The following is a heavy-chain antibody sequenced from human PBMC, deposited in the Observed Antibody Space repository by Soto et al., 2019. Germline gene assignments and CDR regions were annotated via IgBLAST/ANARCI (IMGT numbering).Heavy chain of an antibody. CDR3: ARXGVPLQYLDWLVHAFDV. CDR2: ISAYNDNT. D-gene: IGHD3-9*01. V-gene: IGHV1-18*01. CDR1: GYTFTNYG. Sequence: ASVKVSCKASGYTFTNYGINWVRQAPGQGLEWVGWISAYNDNTNYAQKFQGRVTMTTETSTSTAYMELRSLRSDDTAMYYCARXGVPLQYLDWLVHAFDVWGQGTMVTVSS. J-gene: IGHJ3*01.